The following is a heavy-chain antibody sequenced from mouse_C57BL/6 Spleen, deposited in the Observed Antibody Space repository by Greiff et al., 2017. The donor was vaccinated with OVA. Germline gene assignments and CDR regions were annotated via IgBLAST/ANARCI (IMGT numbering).Heavy chain of an antibody. J-gene: IGHJ4*01. V-gene: IGHV1-18*01. Sequence: EVKLQESGPELVKPGASVKIPCKASGYTFTDYNMDWVKQSHGKSLEWIGDINPNNGGTIYNQKFKGKATLTVDKSSSTAYMELRSLTSEDTAVYYCARLVTTLYYYAMDYWGQGTSVTVSS. CDR1: GYTFTDYN. D-gene: IGHD2-2*01. CDR2: INPNNGGT. CDR3: ARLVTTLYYYAMDY.